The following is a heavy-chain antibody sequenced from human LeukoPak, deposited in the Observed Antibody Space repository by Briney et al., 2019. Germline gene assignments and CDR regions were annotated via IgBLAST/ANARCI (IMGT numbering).Heavy chain of an antibody. J-gene: IGHJ4*02. CDR3: VRISTAAAGSDY. CDR2: IKQDGSEQ. V-gene: IGHV3-7*01. Sequence: PGGSLRLSCAASGFTFSSYWMTWVRQAPGKGLEWVANIKQDGSEQYYVDSVKGRFAISRDNAKNSLYLQMNSLRVEDTAVYYCVRISTAAAGSDYWGQGILVTVSS. CDR1: GFTFSSYW. D-gene: IGHD6-13*01.